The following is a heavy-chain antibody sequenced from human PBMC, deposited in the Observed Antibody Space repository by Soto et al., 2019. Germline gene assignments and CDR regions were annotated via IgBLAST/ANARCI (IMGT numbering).Heavy chain of an antibody. D-gene: IGHD3-10*01. CDR3: ATHRGVTRNPGDIYYYYGMDV. J-gene: IGHJ6*02. CDR1: GGTFSSYA. Sequence: QVQLVQSGAEVKKPGSSVKVSCKASGGTFSSYAISWVRQAPGQGLEWMGGIIPIFGTANYAQKFQGRVTITADESTSTAYMELSSLRSEDTAVYYCATHRGVTRNPGDIYYYYGMDVWGQGTTVTVSS. V-gene: IGHV1-69*01. CDR2: IIPIFGTA.